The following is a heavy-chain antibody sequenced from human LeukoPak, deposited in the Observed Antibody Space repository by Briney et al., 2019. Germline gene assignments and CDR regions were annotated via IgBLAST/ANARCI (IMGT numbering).Heavy chain of an antibody. Sequence: SETLSLTCTVSGGSISSSSYYWGWIRQPPGKGLEWIGSIYYSGSTYYNPSLKSRVTISVDTSKNQFSLKLSSVTAADTAVYYCARDSGYYDSSGYIEAFDIWGQGTMVTVSS. J-gene: IGHJ3*02. CDR1: GGSISSSSYY. D-gene: IGHD3-22*01. CDR2: IYYSGST. CDR3: ARDSGYYDSSGYIEAFDI. V-gene: IGHV4-39*07.